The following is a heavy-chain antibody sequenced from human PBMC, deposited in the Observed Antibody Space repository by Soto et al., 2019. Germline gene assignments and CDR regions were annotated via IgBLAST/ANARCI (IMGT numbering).Heavy chain of an antibody. CDR3: ARGQLVWYGDLTPYHRDMDV. D-gene: IGHD3-10*01. Sequence: SETLSLTCAFYGGSFDDFYWSWVRQSPGKGLEWVGEINHDGGTNYSPSLASRVSISVDTSKNQFSLHLRSVTAADTGLYYCARGQLVWYGDLTPYHRDMDVWGQGTTVTVSS. CDR2: INHDGGT. V-gene: IGHV4-34*01. CDR1: GGSFDDFY. J-gene: IGHJ6*02.